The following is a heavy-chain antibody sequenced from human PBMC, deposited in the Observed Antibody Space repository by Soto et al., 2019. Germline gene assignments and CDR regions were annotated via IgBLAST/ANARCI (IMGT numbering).Heavy chain of an antibody. J-gene: IGHJ6*02. D-gene: IGHD2-8*01. V-gene: IGHV1-18*01. CDR2: ISGYNGDT. CDR3: AKNGQPPYYYYGLDV. CDR1: GYTFTRYG. Sequence: QGHLVQSEAEVKESGASVKVSCKASGYTFTRYGISWVRQAPGQGLEWMGWISGYNGDTNYAQKFQGRVSMTIDTSTTTAYMELRSLTSDDTAVYYCAKNGQPPYYYYGLDVWGQGTKVTVSS.